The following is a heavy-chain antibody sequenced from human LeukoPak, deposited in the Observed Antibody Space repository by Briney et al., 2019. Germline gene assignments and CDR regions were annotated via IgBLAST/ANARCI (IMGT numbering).Heavy chain of an antibody. V-gene: IGHV3-23*01. D-gene: IGHD5-12*01. Sequence: GSLKLSCAASGFSFSSYAMSWVRQAPGKGLEWVSAISGSGGSTYYADSVKGRFTISRDNSKNTLYLQMNSLRAEDTAVYYCAKDTGYSGYDGAFDIWGQGTMVTVSS. CDR2: ISGSGGST. CDR3: AKDTGYSGYDGAFDI. J-gene: IGHJ3*02. CDR1: GFSFSSYA.